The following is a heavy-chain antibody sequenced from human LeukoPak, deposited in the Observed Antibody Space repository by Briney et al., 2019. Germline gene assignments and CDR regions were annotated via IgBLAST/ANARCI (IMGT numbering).Heavy chain of an antibody. CDR2: INRDGSST. D-gene: IGHD3-22*01. V-gene: IGHV3-74*01. Sequence: GGSLRLSCAASGFTFSNYWMHWVRQAPGKWLVWVSRINRDGSSTSYADSVKGRLTISRDNAKNTLYLQMNSLRAEDTAVYYCAAYDSSGYSGKYFQHWGQGTLVTVSS. CDR3: AAYDSSGYSGKYFQH. CDR1: GFTFSNYW. J-gene: IGHJ1*01.